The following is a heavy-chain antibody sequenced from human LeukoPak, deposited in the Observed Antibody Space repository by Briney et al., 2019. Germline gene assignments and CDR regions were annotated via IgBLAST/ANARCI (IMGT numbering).Heavy chain of an antibody. Sequence: GESLKISCKASGYTFTSYDINWVRQATGQGLEWMGWMNPNSGNTGYAQKFQGRVTMTRNTSISTAYMELSSLRSEDTAVYYCARVRRRSIDYWGQGTLVTVSS. CDR3: ARVRRRSIDY. J-gene: IGHJ4*02. V-gene: IGHV1-8*01. CDR2: MNPNSGNT. D-gene: IGHD1-1*01. CDR1: GYTFTSYD.